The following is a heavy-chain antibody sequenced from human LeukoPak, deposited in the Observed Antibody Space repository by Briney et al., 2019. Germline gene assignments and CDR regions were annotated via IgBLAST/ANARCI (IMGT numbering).Heavy chain of an antibody. Sequence: SDTLSLTCAVYGGSFSGYYWSWIRQPPGKGLKWIGEINHSGSTNYNPSLKNRVTISVDTSKNQFSLKPSSVTAADTAVYYCARLTRHIVVVPAAMPQFDPWGQGTLVTVSS. CDR1: GGSFSGYY. D-gene: IGHD2-2*01. CDR2: INHSGST. CDR3: ARLTRHIVVVPAAMPQFDP. V-gene: IGHV4-34*01. J-gene: IGHJ5*02.